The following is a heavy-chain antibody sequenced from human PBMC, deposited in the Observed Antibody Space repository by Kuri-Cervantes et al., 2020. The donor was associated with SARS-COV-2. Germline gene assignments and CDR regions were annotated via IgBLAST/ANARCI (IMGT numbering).Heavy chain of an antibody. CDR3: VRDYFDASGVGWFDP. V-gene: IGHV4-61*08. D-gene: IGHD3-22*01. CDR2: IFSTGST. Sequence: SETLSLTCTVSRGSISSPGYYWGWIRQPPGKGLEWIGYIFSTGSTRYNPSLESRVSISIDTSKKQFSLKMTSVTAADTAVYFCVRDYFDASGVGWFDPWGPGTLVTVSS. CDR1: RGSISSPGYY. J-gene: IGHJ5*02.